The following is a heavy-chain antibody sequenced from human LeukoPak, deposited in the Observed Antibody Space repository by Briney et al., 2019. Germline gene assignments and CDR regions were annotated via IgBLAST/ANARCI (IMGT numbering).Heavy chain of an antibody. CDR3: AIDRPTYYYDSSCQDAWDI. D-gene: IGHD3-22*01. J-gene: IGHJ3*02. V-gene: IGHV1-46*01. CDR2: INPSGGST. Sequence: ASVKVSCKASGYTFTTYYMHWVRHAPGQGLEWMGIINPSGGSTSYAQKFQGRVTMTRDTPTSTVYMGLSSLRSEDTAVYYCAIDRPTYYYDSSCQDAWDIWGQGTMVTVSS. CDR1: GYTFTTYY.